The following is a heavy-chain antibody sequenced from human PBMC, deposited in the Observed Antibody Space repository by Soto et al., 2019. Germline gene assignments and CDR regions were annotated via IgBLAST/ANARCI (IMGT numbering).Heavy chain of an antibody. D-gene: IGHD1-26*01. J-gene: IGHJ4*02. V-gene: IGHV3-30-3*01. Sequence: GGSLRLSCAASGFTFSSYAMHWVRQAPGKGLEWVAVISYDGSNKYYADSVKGRFTISRDNSKNTLYLQMNSLRAEDTAVYYCARDGQLSRYSGSYLDYWGQGTLVTVSS. CDR1: GFTFSSYA. CDR2: ISYDGSNK. CDR3: ARDGQLSRYSGSYLDY.